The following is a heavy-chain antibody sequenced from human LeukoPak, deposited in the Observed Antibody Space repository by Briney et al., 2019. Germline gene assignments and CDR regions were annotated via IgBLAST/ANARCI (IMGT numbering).Heavy chain of an antibody. D-gene: IGHD3-16*01. J-gene: IGHJ4*02. Sequence: GQSLTLSCAVSGLSLSSKYMSWVRQAPGKGLEWVSVIYSGGSTYYADSVKGRFIISRDNSKNTLYLQMNSLRAEDTAVYYCARDLRPNSSAYGYFDYWGQGTLVTVSS. CDR3: ARDLRPNSSAYGYFDY. CDR1: GLSLSSKY. CDR2: IYSGGST. V-gene: IGHV3-53*01.